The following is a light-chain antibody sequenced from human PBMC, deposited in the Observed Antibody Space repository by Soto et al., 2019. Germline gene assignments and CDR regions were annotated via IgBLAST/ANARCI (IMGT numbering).Light chain of an antibody. CDR2: EVS. CDR3: SSYAGSNNSV. J-gene: IGLJ1*01. CDR1: SSDVGGYNY. V-gene: IGLV2-8*01. Sequence: QSVLTQPPSASGSPGQSVTISCTGTSSDVGGYNYVSWYQQHPGKAPKLMIYEVSKRPSGVPDRFSGSKSGNTASLTVSGLQAEDEADYYCSSYAGSNNSVFGTGTKFTVL.